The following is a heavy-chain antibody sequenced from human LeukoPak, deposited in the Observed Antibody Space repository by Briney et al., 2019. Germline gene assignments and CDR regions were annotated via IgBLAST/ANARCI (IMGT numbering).Heavy chain of an antibody. Sequence: ASVKFSCKGSGYTFTNFDIDWVGQATGQGLEGMAWMNPIIGNPSTPHKRQGRVNMTMKTSISTAYIELSSLRSEDKGVYYCARGPQWRGDSYYMDVWGRGTTVTVSS. D-gene: IGHD6-19*01. CDR3: ARGPQWRGDSYYMDV. CDR2: MNPIIGNP. J-gene: IGHJ6*03. CDR1: GYTFTNFD. V-gene: IGHV1-8*01.